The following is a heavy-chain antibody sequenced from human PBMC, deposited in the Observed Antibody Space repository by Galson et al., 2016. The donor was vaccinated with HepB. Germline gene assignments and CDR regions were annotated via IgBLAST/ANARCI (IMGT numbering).Heavy chain of an antibody. J-gene: IGHJ4*02. CDR1: GGSISSSSYF. V-gene: IGHV4-39*07. CDR2: IYYSGTT. D-gene: IGHD3-22*01. Sequence: ETLSLTCTVSGGSISSSSYFWDWIRQPPGKGLEWIGSIYYSGTTYYNPSLKSRVTLSIDTSKNQFSLKLSSVTAADTAVYYCARGLDSSGTDYWGQGTLVTVSS. CDR3: ARGLDSSGTDY.